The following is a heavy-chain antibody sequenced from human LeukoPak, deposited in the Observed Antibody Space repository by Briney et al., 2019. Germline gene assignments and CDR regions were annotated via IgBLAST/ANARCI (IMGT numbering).Heavy chain of an antibody. Sequence: GGSLRLSCAASGFTFSSYAMSWVRQAPGKGLEWVSAISGSGGSTYYAGSVKGRFTISRDNSKNTLYLQMNSLRAEDTAVYYCAKGSNYDSSGYYYSWGQGTLVTVSS. V-gene: IGHV3-23*01. CDR2: ISGSGGST. CDR3: AKGSNYDSSGYYYS. D-gene: IGHD3-22*01. CDR1: GFTFSSYA. J-gene: IGHJ4*02.